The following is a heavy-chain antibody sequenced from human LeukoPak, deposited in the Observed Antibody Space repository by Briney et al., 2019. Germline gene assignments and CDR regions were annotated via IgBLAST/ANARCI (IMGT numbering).Heavy chain of an antibody. J-gene: IGHJ4*02. V-gene: IGHV4-59*01. CDR2: IYYSGST. CDR1: GGSISSYY. D-gene: IGHD3-10*01. Sequence: PSETLSLTCTVSGGSISSYYWSWIRQPPGKGLEWIGYIYYSGSTNYNPSLKSRVTISVDTSKNQFSLKLSSVTAADTAVYYCARALGVTMVDYWGQGTLVTVSS. CDR3: ARALGVTMVDY.